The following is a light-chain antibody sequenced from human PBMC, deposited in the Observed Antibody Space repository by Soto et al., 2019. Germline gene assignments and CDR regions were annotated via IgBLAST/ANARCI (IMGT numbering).Light chain of an antibody. V-gene: IGKV3-11*01. Sequence: EIVLTQSPATLSLSPGERATLSCRASQSVSSYLAWYQQKPGQAPRLLIYDLSNRATGIPARFSGSGSGTDFTLTIRSLEPEDFAVYYCQQRSNWPLTFGGGTKVEI. CDR2: DLS. CDR1: QSVSSY. CDR3: QQRSNWPLT. J-gene: IGKJ4*01.